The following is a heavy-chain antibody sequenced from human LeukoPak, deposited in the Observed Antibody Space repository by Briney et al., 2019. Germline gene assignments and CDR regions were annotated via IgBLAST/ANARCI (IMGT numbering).Heavy chain of an antibody. CDR2: ITGSGGFT. Sequence: GGSLRLSCVGSGFLFRNYAMHWVRQAPGKGLEWVSVITGSGGFTQYADSVKGRFTISRDNSKNTVYLQMNSLRVEDTALYYCVRSLDYWGQGTLVTVSS. J-gene: IGHJ4*02. CDR1: GFLFRNYA. V-gene: IGHV3-23*01. CDR3: VRSLDY.